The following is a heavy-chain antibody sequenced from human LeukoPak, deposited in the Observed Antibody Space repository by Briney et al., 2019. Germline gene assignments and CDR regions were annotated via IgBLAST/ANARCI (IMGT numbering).Heavy chain of an antibody. Sequence: SETLSLTCTVSGGSVSSYYWNWIRQPAGKGLEWIGRIYSSGSTNYNPSLKSRVTMSVDTSKNQFSLKLSSVTAADTAVYYCARERDSYDSSGYYDYFFYYMDVWGKGTTDTLCS. V-gene: IGHV4-4*07. J-gene: IGHJ6*03. D-gene: IGHD3-22*01. CDR1: GGSVSSYY. CDR3: ARERDSYDSSGYYDYFFYYMDV. CDR2: IYSSGST.